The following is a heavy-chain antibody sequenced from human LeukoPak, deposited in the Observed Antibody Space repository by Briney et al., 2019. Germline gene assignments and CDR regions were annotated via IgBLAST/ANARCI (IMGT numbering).Heavy chain of an antibody. V-gene: IGHV4-59*12. CDR1: GGSISSYY. Sequence: PSETLSLTCTVSGGSISSYYWSWIRQPPGKGLEWIGYIYYSGSTNYNPSLKSRVTISVDTSKNQFSLKLSSVTAADTAVYYCALRSDPFDYWGQGTLVTVSS. CDR3: ALRSDPFDY. J-gene: IGHJ4*02. CDR2: IYYSGST.